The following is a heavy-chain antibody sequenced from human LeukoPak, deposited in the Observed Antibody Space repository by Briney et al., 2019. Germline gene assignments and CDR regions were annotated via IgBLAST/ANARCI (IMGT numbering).Heavy chain of an antibody. D-gene: IGHD4-17*01. J-gene: IGHJ6*02. CDR3: AREYGDPSDYGMDV. V-gene: IGHV3-30*04. CDR2: ISYDGSNK. CDR1: GFTFSSYA. Sequence: PGRSLRLSCAASGFTFSSYAMHWVRQAPGKGLEWVAVISYDGSNKYYADSVKGRFTISRDNSKNTLYLQMNSLRAEDTAVYYCAREYGDPSDYGMDVWGQGTTVTVSS.